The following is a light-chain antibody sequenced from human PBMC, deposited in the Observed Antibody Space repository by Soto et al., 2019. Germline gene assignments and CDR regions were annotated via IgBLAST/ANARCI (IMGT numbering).Light chain of an antibody. V-gene: IGLV1-44*01. Sequence: QSVLTQPPSASATPGQRVTISCSGSSSNIARRSVYWYQQLPGTAPKLLMYSSDLRPSGVPARLSCSKSGTTASLAIIGVQSEDEADYYCSTWDASLNGWVFGGGTKLTVL. CDR3: STWDASLNGWV. CDR2: SSD. CDR1: SSNIARRS. J-gene: IGLJ3*02.